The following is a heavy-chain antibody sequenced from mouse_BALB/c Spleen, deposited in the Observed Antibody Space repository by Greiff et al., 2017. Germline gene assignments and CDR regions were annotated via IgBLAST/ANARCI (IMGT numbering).Heavy chain of an antibody. Sequence: VKLLESGPGLVAPSQSLSITCTVSGFSLTGYGVNWVRQPPGKGLEWLGMIWGDGSTDYNSALKSRLSISKDNSKSQVFLKMNSLQTNDTARYYCARYGNYRAMDYWGQGTSVTVSS. CDR1: GFSLTGYG. V-gene: IGHV2-6-7*02. CDR3: ARYGNYRAMDY. J-gene: IGHJ4*01. D-gene: IGHD2-10*02. CDR2: IWGDGST.